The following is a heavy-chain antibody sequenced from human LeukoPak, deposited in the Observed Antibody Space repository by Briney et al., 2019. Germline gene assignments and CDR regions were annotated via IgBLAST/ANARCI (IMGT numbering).Heavy chain of an antibody. Sequence: GRSLRLSCAASGFTFSSYAMHWVRQAPGKGLEWVAVISYDGSNKYYADSVKGRFTISRDNSKNTLYLQMNSLRAEDTAVYYCARDRPKHLLDYWGQGTLVTVSS. CDR1: GFTFSSYA. D-gene: IGHD2-21*01. J-gene: IGHJ4*02. V-gene: IGHV3-30*14. CDR3: ARDRPKHLLDY. CDR2: ISYDGSNK.